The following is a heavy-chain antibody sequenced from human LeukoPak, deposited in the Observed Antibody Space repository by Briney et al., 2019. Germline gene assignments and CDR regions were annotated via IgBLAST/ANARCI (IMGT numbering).Heavy chain of an antibody. CDR1: GGTFSSYA. CDR2: IIPIFGTA. V-gene: IGHV1-69*13. J-gene: IGHJ6*02. Sequence: SVTVSCTASGGTFSSYAISWVRQAPGQGLEWMGGIIPIFGTANYAQKFQGRVTITADESTSTAYMELSSLRSEDTAVYYCARSLRGGYDFWSGFPPNNYYYGMDVWGQGTTVTVSS. CDR3: ARSLRGGYDFWSGFPPNNYYYGMDV. D-gene: IGHD3-3*01.